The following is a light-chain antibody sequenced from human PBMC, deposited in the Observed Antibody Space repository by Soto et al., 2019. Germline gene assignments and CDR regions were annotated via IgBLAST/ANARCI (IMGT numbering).Light chain of an antibody. CDR3: QQRNIWPPVT. J-gene: IGKJ5*01. CDR2: GAS. V-gene: IGKV3D-20*02. CDR1: QSVFNNY. Sequence: EIVLTQSPGTLSLSPGEGATLSCRASQSVFNNYLAWYQQKPGQAPRLLISGASSRATGIPERFSGSGSGTDFTLTISSLEPEDFAVYYCQQRNIWPPVTFGQGTRLEIK.